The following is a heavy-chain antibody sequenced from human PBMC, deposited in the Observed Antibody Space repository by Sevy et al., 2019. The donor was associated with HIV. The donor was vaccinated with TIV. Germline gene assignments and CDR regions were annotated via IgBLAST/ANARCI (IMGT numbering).Heavy chain of an antibody. CDR1: GFTFGDYA. D-gene: IGHD3-3*01. Sequence: GGSLRLSCTASGFTFGDYAMSWFRQAPGKGLEWVGFIRSKAYGGTTEYAASVKGRFTISRDDSKSIAYLQMNSLKTEDTAVYYCTRAPHYDFWSGYAFDIWGQGTMVTVS. CDR3: TRAPHYDFWSGYAFDI. J-gene: IGHJ3*02. V-gene: IGHV3-49*03. CDR2: IRSKAYGGTT.